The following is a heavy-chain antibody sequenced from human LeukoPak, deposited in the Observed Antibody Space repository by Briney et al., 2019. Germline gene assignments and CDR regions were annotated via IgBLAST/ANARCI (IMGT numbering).Heavy chain of an antibody. D-gene: IGHD1-14*01. Sequence: SVKVSCKASGGTFSSYAISWVRQAPGQGLEWMGGIIPIFGTANYAQKFQGRVTITADESTSTAYMELSSLRSEDTAVYYCARESPREVFTTYYFDYWGQGTLVTVSS. CDR3: ARESPREVFTTYYFDY. CDR2: IIPIFGTA. J-gene: IGHJ4*02. CDR1: GGTFSSYA. V-gene: IGHV1-69*13.